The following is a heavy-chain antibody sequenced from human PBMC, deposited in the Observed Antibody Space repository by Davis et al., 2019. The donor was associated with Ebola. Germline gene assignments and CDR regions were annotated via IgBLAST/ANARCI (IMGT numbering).Heavy chain of an antibody. CDR1: GFTFSSYG. CDR2: IKQDGSEK. Sequence: GGSLRLSCAASGFTFSSYGMHWVRQAPGKGLEWVANIKQDGSEKYYVDSVKGRFTISRDNAKNSLYLQMNSLRAEDTAVYYCAKGGVYTRRTDYWGQGTLVTVSS. D-gene: IGHD2-2*02. V-gene: IGHV3-7*03. J-gene: IGHJ4*02. CDR3: AKGGVYTRRTDY.